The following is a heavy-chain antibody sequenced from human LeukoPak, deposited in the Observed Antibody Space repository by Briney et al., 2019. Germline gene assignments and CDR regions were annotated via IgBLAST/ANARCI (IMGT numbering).Heavy chain of an antibody. CDR1: GGSISSYY. J-gene: IGHJ4*02. D-gene: IGHD5-18*01. Sequence: PSETLSLTCTVSGGSISSYYWSWIRQPPGKGLEWIGYIYYSGSTNYNPSLKSRVTISVDTSKNQFSLKLSSVTAADTAVYYCARVVYSYGSSFDYWGRGTLVTVSS. CDR3: ARVVYSYGSSFDY. CDR2: IYYSGST. V-gene: IGHV4-59*01.